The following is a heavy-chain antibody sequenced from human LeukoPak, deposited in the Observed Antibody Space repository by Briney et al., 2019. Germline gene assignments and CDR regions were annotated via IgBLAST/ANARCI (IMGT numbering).Heavy chain of an antibody. CDR1: GGSIGSYY. Sequence: SETLSLTCTVSGGSIGSYYWGWIRQPPGKRLEWIGYIYYSGSTNYNPSLKSRVTISVDTSKNQFSLKLSSVTAADTAVYYCARDRKWEDDAFDIWGQGTMVTVSS. CDR3: ARDRKWEDDAFDI. V-gene: IGHV4-59*01. D-gene: IGHD1-26*01. J-gene: IGHJ3*02. CDR2: IYYSGST.